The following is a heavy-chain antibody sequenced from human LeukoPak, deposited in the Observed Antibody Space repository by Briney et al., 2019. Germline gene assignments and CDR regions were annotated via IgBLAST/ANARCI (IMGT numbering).Heavy chain of an antibody. CDR2: IYYSGST. D-gene: IGHD3-16*01. J-gene: IGHJ6*02. CDR1: GGSVSSGSYY. CDR3: ARHSGRGGVGDLWGNYHYYALDV. Sequence: PSETLSLTCTVSGGSVSSGSYYWSWIRQPPGKGLEWIGYIYYSGSTNYNPSLKSRVTISMDTSNSHFSLRLSSVTAADTAIYFCARHSGRGGVGDLWGNYHYYALDVWGQGTTVTVSS. V-gene: IGHV4-61*03.